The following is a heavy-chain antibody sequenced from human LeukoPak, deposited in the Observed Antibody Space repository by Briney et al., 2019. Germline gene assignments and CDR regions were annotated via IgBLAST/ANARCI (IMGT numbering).Heavy chain of an antibody. V-gene: IGHV3-23*01. Sequence: GSLRLSCAVSGFTFNTYAMSWARQAPGKGLEWVSSISASGDSTYSADSVKGRFTISRDNSKNTLYLQMNSLRAEDTAVYYCARAGYYYDSSGYYYDYWGQGTLVTVSS. CDR2: ISASGDST. CDR3: ARAGYYYDSSGYYYDY. CDR1: GFTFNTYA. D-gene: IGHD3-22*01. J-gene: IGHJ4*02.